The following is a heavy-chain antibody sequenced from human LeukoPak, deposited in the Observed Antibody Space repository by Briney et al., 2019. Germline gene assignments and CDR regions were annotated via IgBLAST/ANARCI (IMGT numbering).Heavy chain of an antibody. Sequence: GGSLRLSCAASGFTFSSYGMHWVRQAPGKGLEWVAAISYDGSDKYYTDSVKGRFTISRVNSENTLYLQMNSLRAEDTAIYYCAKVKEDRYYNSRGFYLDYWGQGTLATVSS. CDR3: AKVKEDRYYNSRGFYLDY. CDR1: GFTFSSYG. D-gene: IGHD3-22*01. V-gene: IGHV3-30*18. J-gene: IGHJ4*02. CDR2: ISYDGSDK.